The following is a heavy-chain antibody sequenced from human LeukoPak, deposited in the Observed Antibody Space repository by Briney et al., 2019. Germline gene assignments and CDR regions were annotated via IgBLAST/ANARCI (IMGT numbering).Heavy chain of an antibody. J-gene: IGHJ4*02. D-gene: IGHD5-18*01. CDR2: ISGSDGST. Sequence: QSGGSLRLPCAASGFTFSSYVMSWVRQAPGKGLEWVSDISGSDGSTYYADSVKGRFTISRDNSRNTLYLQMNSPRAEDTALYYCARVGEYRYGYSFDCWGQGTLVTVSP. CDR3: ARVGEYRYGYSFDC. V-gene: IGHV3-23*01. CDR1: GFTFSSYV.